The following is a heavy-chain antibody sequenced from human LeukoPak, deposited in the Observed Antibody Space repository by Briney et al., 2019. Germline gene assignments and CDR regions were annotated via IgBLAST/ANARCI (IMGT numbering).Heavy chain of an antibody. CDR3: ARVTAVAYYGMDV. V-gene: IGHV1-18*01. J-gene: IGHJ6*02. CDR2: ISAYNGHT. CDR1: GYTFTSYG. Sequence: ASVKVSCKASGYTFTSYGISWVRQAPGQGLEWMGWISAYNGHTNYAQKFQDRVTMTTDASTTTAYMELRSLRSDDTAVYYCARVTAVAYYGMDVWGQGTTVTVSS. D-gene: IGHD2-21*01.